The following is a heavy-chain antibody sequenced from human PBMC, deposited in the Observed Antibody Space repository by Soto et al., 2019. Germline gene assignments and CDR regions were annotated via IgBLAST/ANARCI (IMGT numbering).Heavy chain of an antibody. D-gene: IGHD6-13*01. CDR1: GVSISSGGYS. CDR3: ASGYYYDY. V-gene: IGHV4-30-2*01. CDR2: IYHSGST. Sequence: SETLSLTCAVSGVSISSGGYSWSWIRQPPGKGLEWIGYIYHSGSTYYNPSLKSRVTISVDRSKNQFSLKLSSVTAADTAVYYCASGYYYDYWGQGTLVTVSS. J-gene: IGHJ4*02.